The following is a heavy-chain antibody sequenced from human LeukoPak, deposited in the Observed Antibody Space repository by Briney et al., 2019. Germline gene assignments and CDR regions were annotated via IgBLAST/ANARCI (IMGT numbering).Heavy chain of an antibody. J-gene: IGHJ4*02. D-gene: IGHD5-12*01. CDR3: ARAFTVATMNAFDY. V-gene: IGHV3-11*06. Sequence: PGGSLRLSCAASGFTFSDYYMSWIRQAPGKGLEWVSSISSSSSYIYYADSVKGRFTISRDNAKNSLYLQMNSLRAEDTAVYYCARAFTVATMNAFDYWGQGTLVTVSS. CDR1: GFTFSDYY. CDR2: ISSSSSYI.